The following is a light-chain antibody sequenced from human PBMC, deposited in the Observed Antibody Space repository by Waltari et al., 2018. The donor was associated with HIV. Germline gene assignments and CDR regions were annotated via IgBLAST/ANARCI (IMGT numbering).Light chain of an antibody. CDR1: NSTIERTY. CDR3: ASWDDSLNAFV. Sequence: QSVLTQPPSASATPRQRITISCSGANSTIERTYVYWYQQLPGTAPKVFIYRNSQRPSGVPDRFSGSKSGTSASLIISGLRYGEEDDYYCASWDDSLNAFVFGTGTKVTVL. CDR2: RNS. V-gene: IGLV1-47*01. J-gene: IGLJ1*01.